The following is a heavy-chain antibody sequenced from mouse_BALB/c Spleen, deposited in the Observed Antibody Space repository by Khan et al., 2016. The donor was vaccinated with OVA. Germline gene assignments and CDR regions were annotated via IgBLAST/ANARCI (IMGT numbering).Heavy chain of an antibody. CDR2: IGSDSSTI. CDR3: ASSRYWSWFAS. CDR1: GFTFSSFG. V-gene: IGHV5-17*02. Sequence: EVELVESGGGLVQPGGSRKLSCTASGFTFSSFGMHWVRQAPEKGLEWVAYIGSDSSTIYYADTEKGRFHISRDYPKNTRLLQLTSLRSEDTAMYSCASSRYWSWFASWGQGTLVTVSA. J-gene: IGHJ3*01. D-gene: IGHD2-12*01.